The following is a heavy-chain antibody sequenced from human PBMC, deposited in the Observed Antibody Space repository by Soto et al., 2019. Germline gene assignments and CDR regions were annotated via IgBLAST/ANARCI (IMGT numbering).Heavy chain of an antibody. D-gene: IGHD2-2*01. J-gene: IGHJ6*02. CDR3: ARAACSSTSCYNYYAYGMDV. CDR2: IHAGNGNT. V-gene: IGHV1-3*01. Sequence: SVKVSCKASGYTFTTYSMHWVRQAPGQRLEWMGWIHAGNGNTEHSQKFQGRVTITRDTSASTAYLELGSLRSEDTAVYYCARAACSSTSCYNYYAYGMDVWGQ. CDR1: GYTFTTYS.